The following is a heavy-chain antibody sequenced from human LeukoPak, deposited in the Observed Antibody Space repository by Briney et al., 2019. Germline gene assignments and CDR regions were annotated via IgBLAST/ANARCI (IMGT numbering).Heavy chain of an antibody. D-gene: IGHD6-13*01. CDR2: INPSGGST. Sequence: ASVKVSCKASGYTFTSYYMHWVRQAPGQGLEWMGIINPSGGSTSYAQKFQGRVTMTRDTSTSTVYMELSSLRSEDTAVYYCACLRSPGIAAPKGGRFDYWGQGTLVTVSS. J-gene: IGHJ4*02. V-gene: IGHV1-46*01. CDR1: GYTFTSYY. CDR3: ACLRSPGIAAPKGGRFDY.